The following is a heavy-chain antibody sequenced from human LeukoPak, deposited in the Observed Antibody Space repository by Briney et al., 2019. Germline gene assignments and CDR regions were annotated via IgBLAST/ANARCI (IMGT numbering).Heavy chain of an antibody. CDR1: GFTFSSYA. V-gene: IGHV3-23*01. J-gene: IGHJ4*02. D-gene: IGHD2-21*02. CDR2: ISVSGGGT. CDR3: VKDWRDESNCGGDCLQY. Sequence: PGGSLRLSCAASGFTFSSYAMSWVRQAPGKGLDWVSSISVSGGGTYYADSVRGRFTISRDNSKNTLYLHMNSLSAEDTAVYYCVKDWRDESNCGGDCLQYWGQGTLVTVSS.